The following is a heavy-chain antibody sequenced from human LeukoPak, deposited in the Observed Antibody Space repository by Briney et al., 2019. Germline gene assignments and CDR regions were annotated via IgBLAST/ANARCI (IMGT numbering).Heavy chain of an antibody. J-gene: IGHJ3*02. CDR3: ARTEALDAFDI. V-gene: IGHV5-51*01. CDR2: IYPGDSDI. Sequence: GESLQISCKGVGYTFTTYWIAWVRQMPGKGLEWMGVIYPGDSDIRYSPSFKGQVTISADKSITTAYLQWNTLKASDTAMYYCARTEALDAFDIWGQGTIVTVSS. CDR1: GYTFTTYW.